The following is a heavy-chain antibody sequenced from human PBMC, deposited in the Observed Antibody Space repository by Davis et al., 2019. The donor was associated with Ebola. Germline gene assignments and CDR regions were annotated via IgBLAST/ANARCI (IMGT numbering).Heavy chain of an antibody. CDR1: GFTFSSNA. Sequence: GGSLRLSCAASGFTFSSNAMSWVRQAPGKGLEWVSSISGTRDTTKYADSVKGRFTISRDNSKNTLYLQMNSLRAEDTAVYYCARDASPYYDFWSDGLGYWGQGTLVTVSS. D-gene: IGHD3-3*01. V-gene: IGHV3-23*01. J-gene: IGHJ4*02. CDR2: ISGTRDTT. CDR3: ARDASPYYDFWSDGLGY.